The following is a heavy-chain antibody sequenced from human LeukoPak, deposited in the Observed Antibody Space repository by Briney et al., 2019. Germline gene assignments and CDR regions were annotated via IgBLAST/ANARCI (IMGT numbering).Heavy chain of an antibody. J-gene: IGHJ6*03. CDR3: AREIVGAYYYYYYMDV. V-gene: IGHV4-34*01. CDR1: GGSFSGYY. D-gene: IGHD1-26*01. CDR2: INHSGST. Sequence: SETLSLTCAVYGGSFSGYYWSWIRQPPGKGLEWIGEINHSGSTNYNPSLKSRVTISVDTSKNQFSLKLSSVTAADTAVYYCAREIVGAYYYYYYMDVWGKGTTVTVSS.